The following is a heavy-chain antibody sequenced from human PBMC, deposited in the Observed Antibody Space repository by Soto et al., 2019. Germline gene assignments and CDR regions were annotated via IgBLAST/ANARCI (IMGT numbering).Heavy chain of an antibody. D-gene: IGHD6-6*01. V-gene: IGHV1-8*01. Sequence: QVQLVQSGAEVKKPGASVKVSCKASGYTFTSYDINWVRQATGQGLEWMGWMNPNSGNTGYAQKLQGRVTMPRNSSISTAYMEVSSLRSEDTAVYYCARVVLVEHRPVAFDIWGQGTMVTVSS. CDR1: GYTFTSYD. J-gene: IGHJ3*02. CDR3: ARVVLVEHRPVAFDI. CDR2: MNPNSGNT.